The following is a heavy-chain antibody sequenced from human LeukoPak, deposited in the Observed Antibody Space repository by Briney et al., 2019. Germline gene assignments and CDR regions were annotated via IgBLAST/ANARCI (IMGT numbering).Heavy chain of an antibody. D-gene: IGHD2-15*01. Sequence: PGGSLRLSCAASGFTFSSHWMSWVRQAPGKGLEWVANIKQDGSEKYYVDSVKGRFTISRDNAKNSLYLQMNSLRAEDTAVYYCASPYCSGVSCYHFDYWGQGALVTVSS. CDR2: IKQDGSEK. J-gene: IGHJ4*02. CDR3: ASPYCSGVSCYHFDY. CDR1: GFTFSSHW. V-gene: IGHV3-7*03.